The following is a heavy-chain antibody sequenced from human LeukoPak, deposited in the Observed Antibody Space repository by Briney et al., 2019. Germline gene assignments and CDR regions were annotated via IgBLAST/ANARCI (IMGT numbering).Heavy chain of an antibody. V-gene: IGHV1-69*13. CDR1: GGTFSSYA. D-gene: IGHD3-3*01. CDR3: AREPTSITIFGVVNNWFDP. Sequence: SVKVSCKASGGTFSSYAISWVRQAPGQGLEWMGGIIPIFGTANYAQKFQGRVTITADESTSTAYIELSSLRSEDTAVYYCAREPTSITIFGVVNNWFDPWGQGTLVTVSS. J-gene: IGHJ5*02. CDR2: IIPIFGTA.